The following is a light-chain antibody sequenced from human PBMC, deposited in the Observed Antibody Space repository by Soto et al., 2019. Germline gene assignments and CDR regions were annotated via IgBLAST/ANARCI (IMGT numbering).Light chain of an antibody. Sequence: DIQMTHSPSTLSGSVGDIVTITCRASHDISTFLAWYQQKPGKAPKLLIYEASTLQSGVPSRFSGSGSGTEFTLTISGLLPEDFAAYHCQQLYTLPFTFGQGTRLEIK. V-gene: IGKV1-9*01. CDR1: HDISTF. CDR2: EAS. J-gene: IGKJ5*01. CDR3: QQLYTLPFT.